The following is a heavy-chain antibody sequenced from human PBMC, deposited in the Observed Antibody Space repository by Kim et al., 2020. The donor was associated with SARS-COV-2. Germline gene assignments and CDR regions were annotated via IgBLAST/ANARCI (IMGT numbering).Heavy chain of an antibody. Sequence: GGSLRLSCAASGFTFSSYAMHWVRQAPGKGLEWVAVISYDGSNKYYADSVKGRFTISRDNSKNTLYLQMNSLRAEDTAVYYCARDARNYGSGSYSEGGFDYWGQGTLVTVSS. CDR3: ARDARNYGSGSYSEGGFDY. J-gene: IGHJ4*02. CDR2: ISYDGSNK. D-gene: IGHD3-10*01. CDR1: GFTFSSYA. V-gene: IGHV3-30*04.